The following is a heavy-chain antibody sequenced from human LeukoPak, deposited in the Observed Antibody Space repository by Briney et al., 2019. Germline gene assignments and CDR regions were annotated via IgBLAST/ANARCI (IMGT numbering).Heavy chain of an antibody. CDR2: TSSDLNVK. J-gene: IGHJ4*02. V-gene: IGHV3-30-3*01. CDR1: GFIFSNYA. D-gene: IGHD3-10*01. CDR3: AREGYYGSGSPPSLYFDY. Sequence: TGGSLRLSCAASGFIFSNYAIHWVRQAPGKGLEWVAVTSSDLNVKLYADSVKGRFTISRDNSRSTLYLQMNSLRPEDTAIYYCAREGYYGSGSPPSLYFDYWGQGTLVTVSS.